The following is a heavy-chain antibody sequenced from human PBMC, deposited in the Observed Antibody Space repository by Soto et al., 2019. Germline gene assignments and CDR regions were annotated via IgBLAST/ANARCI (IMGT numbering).Heavy chain of an antibody. D-gene: IGHD5-12*01. J-gene: IGHJ5*01. V-gene: IGHV1-69*13. CDR1: GGTFSSYA. Sequence: SVKVSCKASGGTFSSYAISWVRQAPGQGPEWMGGIIPIFGTANYAQKFQGRVTITADESTSTAYMELSSLRSEDTAVYYCARVGSGFDRGWFDSWGQGALVTVSS. CDR2: IIPIFGTA. CDR3: ARVGSGFDRGWFDS.